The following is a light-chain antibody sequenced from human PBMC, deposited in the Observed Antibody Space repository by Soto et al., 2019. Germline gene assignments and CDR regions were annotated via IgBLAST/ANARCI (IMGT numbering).Light chain of an antibody. CDR3: QQYYSPLWT. J-gene: IGKJ1*01. V-gene: IGKV4-1*01. Sequence: DIVMTQSPDSLAVSLGERATINCKSSQSVLYSSNNKNYLAWYQQKPGQPPKALIYWASTRESGVPDRFSGSGSGTDFTLTISSLQAEDVAVYYCQQYYSPLWTFGQGTKVDIK. CDR1: QSVLYSSNNKNY. CDR2: WAS.